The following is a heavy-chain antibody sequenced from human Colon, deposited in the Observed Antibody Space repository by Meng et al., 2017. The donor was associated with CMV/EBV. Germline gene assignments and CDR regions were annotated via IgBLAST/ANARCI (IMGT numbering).Heavy chain of an antibody. J-gene: IGHJ4*02. D-gene: IGHD4-11*01. Sequence: QVQLMQSGAEVKKPGASVKVSCKASGYTLTSYGISWVRQAPGQGLEWMGIFDPRGDSTNYAENFVGRFTMTADMSTNTMHMELSSLRSDDTAVYYCARDNSNWSTDFWGQGTLVTVSS. CDR1: GYTLTSYG. CDR3: ARDNSNWSTDF. V-gene: IGHV1-46*01. CDR2: FDPRGDST.